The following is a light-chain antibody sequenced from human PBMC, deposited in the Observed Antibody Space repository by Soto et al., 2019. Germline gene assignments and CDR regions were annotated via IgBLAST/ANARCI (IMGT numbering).Light chain of an antibody. CDR2: GNN. CDR3: AAWDDSLNGYV. J-gene: IGLJ1*01. Sequence: QLVLTQPPSASGTPGQRVTISCSGSSSNVGSYTVNWYQQLPGTAPKLLIYGNNQRPSGVPDRFSGSKSGTSASLAISGLQSEDEADYYCAAWDDSLNGYVFGTGNKVTVL. CDR1: SSNVGSYT. V-gene: IGLV1-44*01.